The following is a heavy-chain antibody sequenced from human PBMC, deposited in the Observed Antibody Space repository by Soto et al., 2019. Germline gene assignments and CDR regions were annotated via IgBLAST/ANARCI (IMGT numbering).Heavy chain of an antibody. CDR1: GGSVSSGSYY. CDR2: IYYSGST. Sequence: QVQLQESGPGLVKPSETLSLTCTVSGGSVSSGSYYWSWIRQPPGKGLEWIGYIYYSGSTNYNPSLKSRVTISVDTSKNQFCLKLSSVTAADTAVYYCARVPDYYDSSGYYRPHYYYGMDVWGQGTTVTVSS. CDR3: ARVPDYYDSSGYYRPHYYYGMDV. V-gene: IGHV4-61*01. J-gene: IGHJ6*02. D-gene: IGHD3-22*01.